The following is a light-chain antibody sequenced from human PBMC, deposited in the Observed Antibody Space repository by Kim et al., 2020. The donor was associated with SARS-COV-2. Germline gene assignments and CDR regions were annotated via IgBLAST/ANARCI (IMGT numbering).Light chain of an antibody. CDR1: QSVSSN. CDR2: GAS. V-gene: IGKV3-15*01. CDR3: QQYNDWPPGDS. Sequence: EIVMTQSPITLSVSPGERATLFCRASQSVSSNLAWYQQKAGQAPRLLIYGASTRATGVPARFSGSGSGTEFTLTVSSLQSEDFAVYYCQQYNDWPPGDSFGQGTKLEI. J-gene: IGKJ2*03.